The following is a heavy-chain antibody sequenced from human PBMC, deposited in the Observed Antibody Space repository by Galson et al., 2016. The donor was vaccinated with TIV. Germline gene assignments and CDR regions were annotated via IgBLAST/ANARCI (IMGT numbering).Heavy chain of an antibody. V-gene: IGHV3-15*01. Sequence: SLRLSCAASGFTFSNAWMSWVRQAPGKGLEWVGRIRSYFDGGTKEYSVSVQGRFTISRDDSKNTLYLQMNSLKVEDTGVYYCDTDHGWEPAFDNWGQGTLVTVS. CDR3: DTDHGWEPAFDN. D-gene: IGHD1-26*01. CDR1: GFTFSNAW. CDR2: IRSYFDGGTK. J-gene: IGHJ4*02.